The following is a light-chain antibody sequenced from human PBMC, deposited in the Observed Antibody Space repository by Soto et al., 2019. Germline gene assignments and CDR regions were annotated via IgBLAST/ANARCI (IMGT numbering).Light chain of an antibody. CDR3: AAWDGSLRGVV. Sequence: QYVLTQPPSASGTPGQRVTISCSGSSSNIGNNYAYWYQQLPGTAPKLLIYRNDQRPSGVPDRFSGSKSGTSASLAISGLRSEDEADYYCAAWDGSLRGVVFGGGTKLTVL. J-gene: IGLJ2*01. V-gene: IGLV1-47*01. CDR2: RND. CDR1: SSNIGNNY.